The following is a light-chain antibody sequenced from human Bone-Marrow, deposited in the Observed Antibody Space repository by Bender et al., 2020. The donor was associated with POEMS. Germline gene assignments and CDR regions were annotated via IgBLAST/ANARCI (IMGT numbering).Light chain of an antibody. Sequence: QTVVTQEPSLTVSPGGTVTLTCASSTGPATNDYYPNWFQQKPGQAPRALIFTSNNKHSWAPARFPGSLLGGKADLTLSSVQPGGGADYYSLLYHGGADVCGSGTKVTAL. CDR2: TSN. CDR1: TGPATNDYY. J-gene: IGLJ1*01. V-gene: IGLV7-43*01. CDR3: LLYHGGADV.